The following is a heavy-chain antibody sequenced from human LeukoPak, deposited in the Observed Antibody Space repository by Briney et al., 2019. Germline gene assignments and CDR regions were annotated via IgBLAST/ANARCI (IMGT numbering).Heavy chain of an antibody. Sequence: GGSLRLSCAASGFTFSSCSMNWVRQAPGKGLEWVSYISSSSSTIYYADSVKGRFTISRDNAKNTLFLQMNSLRVEDTAVYYCVRVEFTSGWSVPFEYWGQGTLVPVSS. D-gene: IGHD6-19*01. CDR3: VRVEFTSGWSVPFEY. CDR2: ISSSSSTI. CDR1: GFTFSSCS. J-gene: IGHJ4*02. V-gene: IGHV3-48*01.